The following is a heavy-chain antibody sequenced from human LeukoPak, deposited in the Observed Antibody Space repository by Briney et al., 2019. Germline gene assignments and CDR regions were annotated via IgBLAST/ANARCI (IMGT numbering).Heavy chain of an antibody. CDR3: ATRHEYSYPY. Sequence: PGGSLRLSCVASGFTFYNYAMHWVRQAPGKGLEYVSAIGGNGDTSYYADSVKGRFTISRDNSKNTVYLQLGSLRTVDMAVYYCATRHEYSYPYWGQGTLVTVSS. V-gene: IGHV3-64*02. J-gene: IGHJ4*02. CDR1: GFTFYNYA. CDR2: IGGNGDTS. D-gene: IGHD5-18*01.